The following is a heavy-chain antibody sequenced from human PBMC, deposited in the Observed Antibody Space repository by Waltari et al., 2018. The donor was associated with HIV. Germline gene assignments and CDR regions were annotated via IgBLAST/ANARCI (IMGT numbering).Heavy chain of an antibody. J-gene: IGHJ5*02. CDR2: INSKTGKP. V-gene: IGHV7-4-1*02. Sequence: QVQLVQSGSELKNPGASVRVSGKPSGYTLMNLPINGLRRAPGQGLEWMGWINSKTGKPTYVQGFTGRFVFSLDTSATTAHLEISSLKAEDTAVYYCAKTDWEDGSMRGFDPWGQGTLVTVSS. CDR3: AKTDWEDGSMRGFDP. CDR1: GYTLMNLP. D-gene: IGHD1-26*01.